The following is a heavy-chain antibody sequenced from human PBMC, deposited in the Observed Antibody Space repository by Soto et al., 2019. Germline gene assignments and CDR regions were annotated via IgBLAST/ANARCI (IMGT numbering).Heavy chain of an antibody. CDR3: ARDRLHGSTYYYYGMDV. J-gene: IGHJ6*02. D-gene: IGHD6-25*01. CDR2: ISAYNGNT. V-gene: IGHV1-18*04. CDR1: GYTFTSCC. Sequence: GASVKVSFKSSGYTFTSCCMSWGRRAPGQGLEWMGWISAYNGNTNYAQKLQGRVTMTTDTSTSTAYMELRSLRSDDTAVYYCARDRLHGSTYYYYGMDVWGQATTVTVSS.